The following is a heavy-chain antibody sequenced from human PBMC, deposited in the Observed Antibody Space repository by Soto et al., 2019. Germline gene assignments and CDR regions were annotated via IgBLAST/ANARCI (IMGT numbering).Heavy chain of an antibody. CDR1: GFTFSSYS. D-gene: IGHD5-12*01. J-gene: IGHJ6*02. Sequence: LRLSCAASGFTFSSYSMNWVRQAPGKGLEWVSYISSSSSTIYYADSVKGRFTISRDNAKNSLYLQMNSLRDEDTAVYYCAREEKWLRPYYYYGMDVWGQGTTVTVSS. V-gene: IGHV3-48*02. CDR3: AREEKWLRPYYYYGMDV. CDR2: ISSSSSTI.